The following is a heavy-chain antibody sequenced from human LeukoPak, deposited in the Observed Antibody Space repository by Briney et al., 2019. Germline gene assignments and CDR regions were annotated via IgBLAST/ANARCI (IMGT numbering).Heavy chain of an antibody. CDR1: GYTFTGYY. D-gene: IGHD3-22*01. V-gene: IGHV1-2*02. J-gene: IGHJ4*02. Sequence: ASVKVSCKASGYTFTGYYMHWVRQAPGQGLEWMGWINPNSGGTNYAQKFQGRVTMTRDTSISTAYMELSRLRSDDTAVYYCARGLNYDSSGYYHYWGQGTLATVSS. CDR2: INPNSGGT. CDR3: ARGLNYDSSGYYHY.